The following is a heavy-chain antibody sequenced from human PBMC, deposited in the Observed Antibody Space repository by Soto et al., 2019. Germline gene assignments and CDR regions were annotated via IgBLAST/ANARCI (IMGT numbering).Heavy chain of an antibody. Sequence: PGGSLILSCEASGSTFSDVWMTWVRQAPGKGLEWVGRIKKKTDGGTTHYVASVKGRFIISRDDSKSTLYLQMNSLKIEDTAVYYCTAAVWGWFAPWGQGTLVTVSS. D-gene: IGHD3-16*01. V-gene: IGHV3-15*01. CDR3: TAAVWGWFAP. CDR1: GSTFSDVW. CDR2: IKKKTDGGTT. J-gene: IGHJ5*02.